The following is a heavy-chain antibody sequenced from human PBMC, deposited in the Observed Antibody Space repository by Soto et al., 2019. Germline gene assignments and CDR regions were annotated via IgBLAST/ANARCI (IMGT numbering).Heavy chain of an antibody. J-gene: IGHJ5*02. Sequence: GGSLRLSCAASGFTFSSYSMNWVRQAPGKGLEWVSYISSSSSTIYYADSVKGRFTISRDNAKNSLYLQMNSLRAEDTAVYYCAKEKISTSCFNWFDPWGQGTLVTVSS. CDR2: ISSSSSTI. CDR1: GFTFSSYS. CDR3: AKEKISTSCFNWFDP. V-gene: IGHV3-48*01. D-gene: IGHD2-2*01.